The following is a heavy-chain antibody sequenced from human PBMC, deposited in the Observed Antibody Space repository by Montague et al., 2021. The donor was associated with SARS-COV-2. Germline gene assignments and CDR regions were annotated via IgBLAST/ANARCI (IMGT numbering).Heavy chain of an antibody. D-gene: IGHD6-13*01. CDR1: GDSISYFC. CDR2: VSVSGST. V-gene: IGHV4-4*07. Sequence: SETLSLTCTVSGDSISYFCWSWIRQRAGKGLEWIGRVSVSGSTNYNPSLNSRVTMSVDTSKKQFSLRLSPLTAADTAVYYCASDVVAAPGTFDYWGQGTLVTVSS. J-gene: IGHJ4*02. CDR3: ASDVVAAPGTFDY.